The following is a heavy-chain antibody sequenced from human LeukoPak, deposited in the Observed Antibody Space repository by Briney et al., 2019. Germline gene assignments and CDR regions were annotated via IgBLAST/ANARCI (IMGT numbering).Heavy chain of an antibody. CDR1: GYTFTSYD. Sequence: ASVKVSCKASGYTFTSYDINWVRQATGQGLEWMGWMNPNSGNTGYAQKFQGRVTMTRNTSISTAYMELSSLRSEDTAVYYCASATTGTTGHPPNYWGQGTLVTVSS. CDR3: ASATTGTTGHPPNY. CDR2: MNPNSGNT. J-gene: IGHJ4*02. V-gene: IGHV1-8*01. D-gene: IGHD1-1*01.